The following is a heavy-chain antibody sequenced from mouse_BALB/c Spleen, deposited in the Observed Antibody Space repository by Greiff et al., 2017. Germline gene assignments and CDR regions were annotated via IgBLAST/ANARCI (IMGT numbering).Heavy chain of an antibody. CDR2: INPSNGGT. J-gene: IGHJ2*01. Sequence: VKLQQPGAELVKPGASVKLSCKASGYTFTSYYMYWVKQRPGQGLEWIGGINPSNGGTNFNEKFKSKATLTVDKSSSTAYMQLSSLTSEDSAVYYCTRGREYFDYWGQGTTLTVSS. V-gene: IGHV1S81*02. CDR3: TRGREYFDY. CDR1: GYTFTSYY.